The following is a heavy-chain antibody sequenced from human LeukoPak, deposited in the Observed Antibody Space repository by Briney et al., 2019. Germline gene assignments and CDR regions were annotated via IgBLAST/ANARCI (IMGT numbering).Heavy chain of an antibody. Sequence: GGSLRLSCAASGFTFSSYSMNWVRQAPGKGLEWVSYISSSSSTIYYADSVKGRFTISRDNAKNSLYLQMNSLRAEDTAVYYCARGGLSPADWGGIFDYWGQGTLVTVSS. D-gene: IGHD2-2*01. V-gene: IGHV3-48*04. CDR2: ISSSSSTI. J-gene: IGHJ4*02. CDR3: ARGGLSPADWGGIFDY. CDR1: GFTFSSYS.